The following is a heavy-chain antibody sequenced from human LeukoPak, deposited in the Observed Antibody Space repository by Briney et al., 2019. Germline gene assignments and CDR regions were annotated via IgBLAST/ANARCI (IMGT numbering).Heavy chain of an antibody. J-gene: IGHJ4*02. Sequence: SETLSLTCTVSGGSISSSSYYWGWIRQPPGKGLEWIGSIYYSGSTYYNPSLKSRVTISVDTSKNQFSLKLSSVTAADTAVYYCARQGYSSSWGHDYWGQGTLVTVSS. CDR1: GGSISSSSYY. CDR3: ARQGYSSSWGHDY. V-gene: IGHV4-39*07. CDR2: IYYSGST. D-gene: IGHD6-6*01.